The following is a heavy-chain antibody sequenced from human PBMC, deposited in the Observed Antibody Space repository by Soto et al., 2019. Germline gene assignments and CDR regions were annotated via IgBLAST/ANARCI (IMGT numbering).Heavy chain of an antibody. CDR3: ARWPDGYYYYGMDV. CDR1: GYTFTSYD. V-gene: IGHV1-8*01. Sequence: QVQLVQSGAEVKKPGASVKVSCKASGYTFTSYDINWGRQATGQGLERMGWMNRNSGNTVYAQKFQGRVTMTRNTSISTAYMELSSLRSEDTAVYYCARWPDGYYYYGMDVWGQGTTVTVSS. CDR2: MNRNSGNT. J-gene: IGHJ6*02.